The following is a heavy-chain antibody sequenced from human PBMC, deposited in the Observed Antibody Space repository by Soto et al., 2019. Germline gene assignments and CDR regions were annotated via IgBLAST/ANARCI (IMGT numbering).Heavy chain of an antibody. CDR1: GYTLTELS. J-gene: IGHJ6*02. V-gene: IGHV1-24*01. CDR3: ATGLRFLEWLPRATDTYYYYRMDV. D-gene: IGHD3-3*01. Sequence: ASVKVSCKVSGYTLTELSMHWVRQAPGKGLEWMGGFDPEDGETIYAQKFQGRVTMTEDTSTDTAYMELSSLRSEDTAVYYCATGLRFLEWLPRATDTYYYYRMDVWGQGTTVTVSS. CDR2: FDPEDGET.